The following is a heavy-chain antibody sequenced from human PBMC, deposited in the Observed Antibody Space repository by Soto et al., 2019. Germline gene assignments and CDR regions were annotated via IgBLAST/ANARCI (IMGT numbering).Heavy chain of an antibody. CDR3: ARGLQDRNCGRSGGSCYLDV. D-gene: IGHD2-15*01. CDR1: GFTFSSYG. J-gene: IGHJ6*03. V-gene: IGHV3-33*01. CDR2: IWYDGSNK. Sequence: GGSLRLSCAASGFTFSSYGMHWVRQAPGKGLEWVAVIWYDGSNKYYADSVKGRFTISRDNSKNTLYLQMNSLRAEDTAVYYCARGLQDRNCGRSGGSCYLDVWGKGTTVTVSS.